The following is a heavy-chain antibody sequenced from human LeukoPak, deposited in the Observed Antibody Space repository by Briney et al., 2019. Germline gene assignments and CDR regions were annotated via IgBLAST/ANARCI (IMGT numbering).Heavy chain of an antibody. J-gene: IGHJ4*02. CDR3: ARTYRYDSSGYYVDY. V-gene: IGHV3-72*01. CDR1: GFTLSDHN. Sequence: PGGSLRLSCAASGFTLSDHNIDWVRQAPGKGLEWVGRSRNKANRYTTEYAASVKGRFTISRDDSQNSLYLQMNSLRTEDTAVYYCARTYRYDSSGYYVDYRGQGTLVTVSS. D-gene: IGHD3-22*01. CDR2: SRNKANRYTT.